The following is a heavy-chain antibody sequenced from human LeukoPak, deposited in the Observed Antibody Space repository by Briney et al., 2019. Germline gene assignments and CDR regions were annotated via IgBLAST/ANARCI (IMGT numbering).Heavy chain of an antibody. CDR3: ARERPPGAFDI. D-gene: IGHD6-6*01. CDR2: ISSTTTAI. CDR1: GFTFSSYS. J-gene: IGHJ3*02. V-gene: IGHV3-48*04. Sequence: GGSLRLSCAASGFTFSSYSMNWVRQAPGKGLECISSISSTTTAISYADSVKGRFTISRDNAKNSLYLQMNSLRAEDTAVYYCARERPPGAFDIWGQGTMVTVSS.